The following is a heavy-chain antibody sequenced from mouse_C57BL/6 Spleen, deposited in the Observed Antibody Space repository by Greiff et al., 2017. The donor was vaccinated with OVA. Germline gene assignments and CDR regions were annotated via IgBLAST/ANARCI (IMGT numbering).Heavy chain of an antibody. CDR1: GFTFTDYY. J-gene: IGHJ3*01. Sequence: EVMLVESGGGLVQPGGSLSLSCAASGFTFTDYYMSWVRQPPGKALEWLGFIRNKANGYTTEYSASVKGRFTISRDNSQSILYLQMNDLRAEDSSTYYCASHCYGRSYWFAYWGQGTLVSVSA. V-gene: IGHV7-3*01. CDR2: IRNKANGYTT. CDR3: ASHCYGRSYWFAY. D-gene: IGHD1-1*01.